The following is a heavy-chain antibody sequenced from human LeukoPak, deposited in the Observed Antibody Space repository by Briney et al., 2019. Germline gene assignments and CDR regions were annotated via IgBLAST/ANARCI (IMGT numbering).Heavy chain of an antibody. V-gene: IGHV3-53*01. CDR3: IVFGDSNH. Sequence: PGGSLRPSREASGLTGSHNYVSWVRQAPGKGLEWVSAIHTSGDTCYADSVKGRFTISRDTSKNTLYLQINSLRVEDTAVYYCIVFGDSNHWGQGTLVTVSS. CDR2: IHTSGDT. CDR1: GLTGSHNY. D-gene: IGHD4-17*01. J-gene: IGHJ5*02.